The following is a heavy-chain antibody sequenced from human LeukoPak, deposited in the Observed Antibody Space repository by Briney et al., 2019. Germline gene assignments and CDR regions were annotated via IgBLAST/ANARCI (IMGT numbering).Heavy chain of an antibody. J-gene: IGHJ4*02. D-gene: IGHD4-17*01. CDR3: ASGLLFGDYSRFDY. CDR1: GGSISSGGNS. CDR2: IYHSGTT. Sequence: PSETLSLTCAVPGGSISSGGNSWSWIRQPPGKGLEWIGYIYHSGTTYYNPSLKSRVTISVDRSKNQFSLTLSSVTAADTAMYYCASGLLFGDYSRFDYWGQGTLVTVSS. V-gene: IGHV4-30-2*01.